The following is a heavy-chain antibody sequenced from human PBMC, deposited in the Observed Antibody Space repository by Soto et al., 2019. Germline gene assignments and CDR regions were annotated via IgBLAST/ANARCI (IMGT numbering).Heavy chain of an antibody. D-gene: IGHD2-8*01. V-gene: IGHV3-23*01. CDR1: GFTFSSYA. CDR3: AKDLRNDYPGFVVMIGGVPAAHS. J-gene: IGHJ4*02. Sequence: EVQLLESGGGLVQPGGSLRLSCAASGFTFSSYAMSWVRQAPGKGLEWVSGISGSGGSTYYADSVKGRFTISRDNSKNTLYLQMNTLRVEDRAVYYCAKDLRNDYPGFVVMIGGVPAAHSWGQGTLVIVSS. CDR2: ISGSGGST.